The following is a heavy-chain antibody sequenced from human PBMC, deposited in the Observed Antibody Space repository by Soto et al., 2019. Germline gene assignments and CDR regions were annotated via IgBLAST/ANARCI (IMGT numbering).Heavy chain of an antibody. D-gene: IGHD6-13*01. CDR2: ISSSSSTI. CDR1: GFTFSSYS. V-gene: IGHV3-48*01. CDR3: GRGLSESIAAAGQEETYSFDS. Sequence: EVQLVESGGGLVQPGGSLRLSCAASGFTFSSYSMNWVRQAPGKGLEWVSYISSSSSTIYYADSVKGRFTISRDNAKNSLYRKLKSWRAENRVVYYCGRGLSESIAAAGQEETYSFDSGGRGTLVTVPS. J-gene: IGHJ4*02.